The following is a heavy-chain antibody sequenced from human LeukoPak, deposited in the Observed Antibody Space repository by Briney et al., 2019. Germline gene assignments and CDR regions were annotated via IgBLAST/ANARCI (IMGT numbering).Heavy chain of an antibody. D-gene: IGHD1-26*01. CDR3: ARAVESGSLDY. CDR1: GGSISSYY. Sequence: SETLSLTCTVSGGSISSYYRSWIRQPPGKGLEWIGYIYYSGSTNYNPSLKSRVTISVDTSKNQFSLKLSSVTAADTAVYYCARAVESGSLDYWGQGTLVTVSS. J-gene: IGHJ4*02. CDR2: IYYSGST. V-gene: IGHV4-59*08.